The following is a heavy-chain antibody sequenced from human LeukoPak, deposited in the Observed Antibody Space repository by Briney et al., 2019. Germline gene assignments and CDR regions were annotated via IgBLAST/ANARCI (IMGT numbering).Heavy chain of an antibody. J-gene: IGHJ3*02. Sequence: SETLSLTCAGYGGSFSGYYWSWLRQPPGKGLEWIGEINHSGSTNYNPSLKSQVTISVDTSKNQFSLKLSSVTAADTAVYYCARGRRPYYYDSSGYYGAFDIWGQGTMVTVSS. CDR1: GGSFSGYY. CDR3: ARGRRPYYYDSSGYYGAFDI. CDR2: INHSGST. D-gene: IGHD3-22*01. V-gene: IGHV4-34*01.